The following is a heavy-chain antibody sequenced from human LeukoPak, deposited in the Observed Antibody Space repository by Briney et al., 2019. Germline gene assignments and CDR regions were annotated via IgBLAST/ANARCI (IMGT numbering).Heavy chain of an antibody. CDR1: GLSLSNWA. Sequence: GGSLRLSCAASGLSLSNWAMSWVRQAPGKGLEWVSGFTRNDETTYYADSVKGRFTISRDNSKNTLYLQMNSLRAEDTAVYYCAKGSSSRGAFDIWGQGTMVTVS. CDR2: FTRNDETT. D-gene: IGHD6-13*01. J-gene: IGHJ3*02. CDR3: AKGSSSRGAFDI. V-gene: IGHV3-23*01.